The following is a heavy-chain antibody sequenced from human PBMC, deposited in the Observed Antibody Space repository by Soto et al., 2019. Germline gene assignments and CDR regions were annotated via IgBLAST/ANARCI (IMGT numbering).Heavy chain of an antibody. CDR3: ARGFRGVITSYYYYYGMDV. V-gene: IGHV4-31*03. Sequence: SETLSLTCTVSGGSISSGGYYWSWIRQHPGKGLEWIGYIYYSGSTYYNPSLKSRVTISVDTSKNQFSLKLSSVTAADTAVYYCARGFRGVITSYYYYYGMDVWGQGTTVTVSS. CDR2: IYYSGST. J-gene: IGHJ6*02. D-gene: IGHD3-22*01. CDR1: GGSISSGGYY.